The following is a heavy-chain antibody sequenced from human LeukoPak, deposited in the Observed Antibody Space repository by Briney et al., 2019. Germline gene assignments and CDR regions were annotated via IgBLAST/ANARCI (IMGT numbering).Heavy chain of an antibody. CDR3: ARDHDYGDYVYDY. J-gene: IGHJ4*02. V-gene: IGHV3-11*01. CDR1: GFTFSDYY. D-gene: IGHD4-17*01. CDR2: ISSSGSTI. Sequence: GGSLRLSCAASGFTFSDYYMGWIRQAPGKGLEWVSYISSSGSTIYYADSVKGRFTISRDNAKNSLYLQMNSLRAEDTAVYYCARDHDYGDYVYDYWGQGTLVTVSS.